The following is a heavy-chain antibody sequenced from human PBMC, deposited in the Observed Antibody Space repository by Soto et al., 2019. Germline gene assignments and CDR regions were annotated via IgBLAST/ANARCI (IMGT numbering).Heavy chain of an antibody. CDR1: GFMFSSAW. Sequence: HLVESGGDLVKPGGSLRLSCAASGFMFSSAWMSWVRQAPGKGLEWVGGIKSKRDGGTTDYAPPVKGSFVISRDDSKHTLYLQMSSLKADGAAVYYCVEGWNDFWGQGTRVAVSS. D-gene: IGHD1-1*01. CDR3: VEGWNDF. J-gene: IGHJ4*02. CDR2: IKSKRDGGTT. V-gene: IGHV3-15*01.